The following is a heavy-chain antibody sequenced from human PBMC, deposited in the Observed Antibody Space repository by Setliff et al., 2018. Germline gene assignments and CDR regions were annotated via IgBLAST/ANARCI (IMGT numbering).Heavy chain of an antibody. CDR1: GDSISRAKYY. CDR2: IYTDGST. CDR3: ARVTGFSYMDV. J-gene: IGHJ6*03. V-gene: IGHV4-61*02. D-gene: IGHD3-3*01. Sequence: PSETLSLTCTVSGDSISRAKYYWSWIRQSAGKGLECLGRIYTDGSTKYNPSLNSRVTLLIDTAKNQISLRPSSVTAADTAVYFCARVTGFSYMDVWGKGTTVTVSS.